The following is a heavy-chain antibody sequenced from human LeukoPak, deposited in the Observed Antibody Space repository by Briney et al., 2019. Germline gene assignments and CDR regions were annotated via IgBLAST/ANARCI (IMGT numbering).Heavy chain of an antibody. J-gene: IGHJ6*03. CDR3: AGHDILTGYYYMDV. CDR1: GGSINNYY. CDR2: IYYSGST. D-gene: IGHD3-9*01. Sequence: WETLSLTCTVSGGSINNYYWTWIRQPPGKGLEWIGYIYYSGSTNYNPSLKSRVTISVDTSKNQFSLKLSSVTAADTAVYYCAGHDILTGYYYMDVWGKGTTVTISS. V-gene: IGHV4-59*01.